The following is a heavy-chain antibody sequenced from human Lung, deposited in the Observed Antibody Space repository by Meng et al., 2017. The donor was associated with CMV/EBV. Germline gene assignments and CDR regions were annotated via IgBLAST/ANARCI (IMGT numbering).Heavy chain of an antibody. CDR1: GLTLSSYG. V-gene: IGHV3-30*02. CDR2: IRYDGDKK. Sequence: GESLKISCAASGLTLSSYGIHWVRQAPGKGLEWVAFIRYDGDKKEYADSVKGRFTISRDNSKNMVNLQMNSLRAEDTAVYYCAKDSGRGGHLWFRGVAYWGQGTLVTVSS. CDR3: AKDSGRGGHLWFRGVAY. D-gene: IGHD3-10*01. J-gene: IGHJ4*02.